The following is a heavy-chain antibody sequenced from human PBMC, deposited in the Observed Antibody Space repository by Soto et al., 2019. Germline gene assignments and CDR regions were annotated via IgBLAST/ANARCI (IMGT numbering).Heavy chain of an antibody. CDR2: ISYDGSNK. V-gene: IGHV3-30-3*01. Sequence: QVQLVESGGGVVQPGRSLRLSCAASGFTFSSYAMHWVRQAPGKVLEWVAVISYDGSNKYYADSVKGRFTISRDNSKNTLYLQMKSLRAEDTAVYYCARDPRKDTYCGGDGYFDYCGQGTLVTVSS. CDR3: ARDPRKDTYCGGDGYFDY. D-gene: IGHD2-21*02. J-gene: IGHJ4*02. CDR1: GFTFSSYA.